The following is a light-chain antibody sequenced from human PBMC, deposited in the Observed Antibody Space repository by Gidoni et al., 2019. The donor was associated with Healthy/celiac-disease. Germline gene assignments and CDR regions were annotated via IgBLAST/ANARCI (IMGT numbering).Light chain of an antibody. CDR1: QSVSSY. J-gene: IGKJ4*01. CDR2: DAS. CDR3: QQRSNWLT. Sequence: EIVLTQSPATLSLSPGERATLSCTASQSVSSYLAWYQQKPGQAPRLLISDASNRATGIPARFSCSGSGTDFTLTISSLEPEDFAVYYCQQRSNWLTFGGGTKVEIK. V-gene: IGKV3-11*01.